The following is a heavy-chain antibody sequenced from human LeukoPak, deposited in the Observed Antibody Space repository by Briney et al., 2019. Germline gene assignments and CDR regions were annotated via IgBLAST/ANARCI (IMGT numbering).Heavy chain of an antibody. Sequence: PSETLSLTCTVSGGSINSYYWSWIRQPPGKGLELIGYIYYSGNTNYNPSLKSRVTMSVDTSKNKFSLKLSSVTAADTAVYYCARRLGGSGYLDYWGQRILVTVSS. CDR1: GGSINSYY. D-gene: IGHD3-22*01. J-gene: IGHJ4*02. CDR3: ARRLGGSGYLDY. CDR2: IYYSGNT. V-gene: IGHV4-59*01.